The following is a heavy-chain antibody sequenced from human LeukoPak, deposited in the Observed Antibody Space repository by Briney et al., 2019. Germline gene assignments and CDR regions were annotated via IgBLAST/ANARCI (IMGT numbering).Heavy chain of an antibody. CDR2: INPSGGST. D-gene: IGHD3-10*01. V-gene: IGHV1-46*01. J-gene: IGHJ4*02. Sequence: GASVKVPCKASGYTFTSYYMHWVRQAPGQGLEWMGIINPSGGSTSYAQKFQGRVTMTRDTSTSTVYMELSSLRSEDTAVYYCARGSNPLLWFGESFDYWGQGTLVTVSS. CDR1: GYTFTSYY. CDR3: ARGSNPLLWFGESFDY.